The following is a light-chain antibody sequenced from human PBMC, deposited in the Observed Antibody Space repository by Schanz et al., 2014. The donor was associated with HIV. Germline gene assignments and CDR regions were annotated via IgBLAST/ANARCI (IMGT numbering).Light chain of an antibody. Sequence: ENVMTQSPATLSVSPGERATLTCRASQSFSTNLAWYQQKPGQAPRLLMYAAFTRATGVPARFSGSGSGTEFTLTISSLQSEDFAVYYCQQYGSSKTFGQGTKVEIK. CDR3: QQYGSSKT. CDR2: AAF. CDR1: QSFSTN. V-gene: IGKV3-15*01. J-gene: IGKJ1*01.